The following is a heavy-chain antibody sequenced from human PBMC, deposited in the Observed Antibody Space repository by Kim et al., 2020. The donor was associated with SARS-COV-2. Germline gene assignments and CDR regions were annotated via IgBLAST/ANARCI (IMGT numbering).Heavy chain of an antibody. Sequence: GGSLRLSCAASGFTFSNYAIIRQAPGKGLEWVSAISRSGDNTYYADSVKGRFTISRDTSKNTLYLQMNSLSAEDTAVYYCAKDLPHWYFDLWGRGTLVTVSS. J-gene: IGHJ2*01. CDR3: AKDLPHWYFDL. CDR1: GFTFSNYA. CDR2: ISRSGDNT. V-gene: IGHV3-23*01.